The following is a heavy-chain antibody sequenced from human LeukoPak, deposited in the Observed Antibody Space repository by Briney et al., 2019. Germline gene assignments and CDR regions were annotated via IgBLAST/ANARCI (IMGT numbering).Heavy chain of an antibody. CDR1: GGSISSSSYY. D-gene: IGHD3-16*02. V-gene: IGHV4-39*07. Sequence: SETLSLTCTVSGGSISSSSYYWGWIRQPPGKGLEWIGSIYYSGSTYYNPSLKSRVTISVDTSKTQFSLKLSSVTAADTAVYYCARIRAFGGVIAPGAFDIWGQGTMVTVSS. CDR3: ARIRAFGGVIAPGAFDI. J-gene: IGHJ3*02. CDR2: IYYSGST.